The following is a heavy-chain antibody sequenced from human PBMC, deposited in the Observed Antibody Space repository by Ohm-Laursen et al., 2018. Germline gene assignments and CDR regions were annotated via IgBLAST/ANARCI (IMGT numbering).Heavy chain of an antibody. Sequence: SLRLSCAASGFILNDYSMNWVRQAPGKGLEWVANINQHGIEKYYLDSVKGRFTISRDNAKNSLYLQMNSLRAEDTALYYCAKAYYYDSSGYEHPFDYWGQGTLVTVSS. J-gene: IGHJ4*02. CDR2: INQHGIEK. V-gene: IGHV3-7*03. CDR1: GFILNDYS. CDR3: AKAYYYDSSGYEHPFDY. D-gene: IGHD3-22*01.